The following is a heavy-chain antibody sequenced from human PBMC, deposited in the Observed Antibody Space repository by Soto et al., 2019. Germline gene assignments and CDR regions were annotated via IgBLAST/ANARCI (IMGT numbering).Heavy chain of an antibody. CDR3: AKGSGHCSGGSCYAPTDY. CDR1: GFTFSTYA. Sequence: EVQLLESGGGLTQAGGFLRLSCAASGFTFSTYAMSWVRQAPGKGLEWVSAISGSGDSTYYADSVKGRFTISRDNSKNTLYLHMNSLRAEDTAVYYCAKGSGHCSGGSCYAPTDYWGQGTLVNVSS. V-gene: IGHV3-23*01. CDR2: ISGSGDST. D-gene: IGHD2-15*01. J-gene: IGHJ4*02.